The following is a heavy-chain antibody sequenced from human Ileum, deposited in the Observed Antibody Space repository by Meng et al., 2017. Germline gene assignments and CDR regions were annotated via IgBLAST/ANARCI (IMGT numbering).Heavy chain of an antibody. Sequence: GPGRVKPSRALASTWTVSCGSIRCGGNYWGWIRQHPGKGMEWIVYIFYSGSTYYNASLKSRINISVDTSKNQFSLKVSSVTAADTAVYSCARVRRGLGLRFDPWGQGTLVTVSS. CDR2: IFYSGST. D-gene: IGHD3/OR15-3a*01. V-gene: IGHV4-31*02. J-gene: IGHJ5*02. CDR3: ARVRRGLGLRFDP. CDR1: CGSIRCGGNY.